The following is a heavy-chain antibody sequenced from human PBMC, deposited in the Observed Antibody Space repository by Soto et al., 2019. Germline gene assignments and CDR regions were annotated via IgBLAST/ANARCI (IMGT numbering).Heavy chain of an antibody. J-gene: IGHJ6*02. CDR3: ARDFPAYDFWSGYYRNYYYGMDV. D-gene: IGHD3-3*01. CDR1: GFTFSSYG. V-gene: IGHV3-33*01. CDR2: IWYDGSNK. Sequence: GGSLRLSCAASGFTFSSYGMHWVRQAPGKGLEWVAVIWYDGSNKYYADSVKGRFTISRDNSKNTLYLQMNSLRAEDTAVYYCARDFPAYDFWSGYYRNYYYGMDVWGQGTTVTVSS.